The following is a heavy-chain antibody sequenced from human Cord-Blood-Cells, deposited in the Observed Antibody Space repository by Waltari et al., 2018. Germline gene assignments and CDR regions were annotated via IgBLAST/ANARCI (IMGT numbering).Heavy chain of an antibody. Sequence: EVQLLESGGGLVQPGGSLRLSCAASGFTFSRYALSWVRKAPGKGLEWVSAISGSGGSTYYADSVKGRFTISRDNSKNTLYLQMNSLRAEDTAVYYCAKTIVATIRTAFDIWGQGTMVTVSS. D-gene: IGHD5-12*01. J-gene: IGHJ3*02. CDR1: GFTFSRYA. V-gene: IGHV3-23*01. CDR2: ISGSGGST. CDR3: AKTIVATIRTAFDI.